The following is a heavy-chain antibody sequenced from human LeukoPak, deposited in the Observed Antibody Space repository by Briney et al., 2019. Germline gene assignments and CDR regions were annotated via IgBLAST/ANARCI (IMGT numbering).Heavy chain of an antibody. CDR2: ISANSESI. D-gene: IGHD3-9*01. Sequence: GGSLRLSCAVSGFIFSDYAMHWVRQIPGKGLEWVSGISANSESIQYVDSVRGRFTISRDNAKNSLSLQMSSLRDEDTAFYYCVRDSRSSQLRHFDWLLDYWGQGVLVTVSS. CDR1: GFIFSDYA. V-gene: IGHV3-9*01. CDR3: VRDSRSSQLRHFDWLLDY. J-gene: IGHJ4*02.